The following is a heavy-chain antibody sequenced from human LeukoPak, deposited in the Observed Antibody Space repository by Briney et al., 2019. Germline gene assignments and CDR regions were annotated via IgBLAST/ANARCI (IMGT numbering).Heavy chain of an antibody. Sequence: ASVKVSCKASGYTFTDYYMHWVRQAPGQGLEWMGWINPNSGDTNYALKFQGRVTLTRDTSIKTADMEPSSLRSDDTAVYYCARFPIAVGRGSDYWGQGTLVTVSS. CDR2: INPNSGDT. V-gene: IGHV1-2*02. J-gene: IGHJ4*02. D-gene: IGHD6-13*01. CDR1: GYTFTDYY. CDR3: ARFPIAVGRGSDY.